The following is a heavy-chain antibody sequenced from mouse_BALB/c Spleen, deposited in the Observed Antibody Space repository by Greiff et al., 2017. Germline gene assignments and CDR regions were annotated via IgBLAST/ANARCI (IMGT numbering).Heavy chain of an antibody. CDR1: GFNIKDTY. V-gene: IGHV14-3*02. CDR3: ARSRDVRAMDY. J-gene: IGHJ4*01. CDR2: IDPANGNT. D-gene: IGHD3-3*01. Sequence: EVKLQESGAELVKPGASVKLSCTASGFNIKDTYMHWVKQRPEQGLEWIGRIDPANGNTKYDPKFQGKATITADTSSNTAYLQLSSLTSEDTAVYYCARSRDVRAMDYWGQGTSVTVSS.